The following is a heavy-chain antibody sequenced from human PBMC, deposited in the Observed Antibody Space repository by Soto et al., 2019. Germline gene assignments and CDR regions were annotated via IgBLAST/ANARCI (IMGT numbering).Heavy chain of an antibody. Sequence: GGSLRLSCAASGFTFSDYYMSWIRQAPGKGLEWVSYISSSSSYTNYADSVKGRFTISRDNAKNSLYLQMNSLRAEDTAVYYCARDRCSSTSCHRAYYGMDVWGQGTTVPVSS. V-gene: IGHV3-11*06. CDR3: ARDRCSSTSCHRAYYGMDV. D-gene: IGHD2-2*02. CDR1: GFTFSDYY. CDR2: ISSSSSYT. J-gene: IGHJ6*02.